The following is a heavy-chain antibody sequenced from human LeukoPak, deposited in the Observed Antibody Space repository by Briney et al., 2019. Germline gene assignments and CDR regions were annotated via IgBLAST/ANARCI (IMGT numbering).Heavy chain of an antibody. CDR1: GGTFSSYA. Sequence: SVKVSCKASGGTFSSYAISWVRQAPGQGLEWMGGIIPIFGTANYAQKFQGRVTITADESTSTAYMELSSLRSEDTAVYYCARGRRKGEVAFDYWGQGTLVTVSS. J-gene: IGHJ4*02. D-gene: IGHD5-12*01. V-gene: IGHV1-69*13. CDR2: IIPIFGTA. CDR3: ARGRRKGEVAFDY.